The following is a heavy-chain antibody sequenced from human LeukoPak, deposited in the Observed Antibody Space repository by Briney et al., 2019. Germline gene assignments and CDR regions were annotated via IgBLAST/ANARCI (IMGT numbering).Heavy chain of an antibody. CDR3: ARSLRVRGVPDYMDV. Sequence: GGSLRLSCPAATLTVSSNYMSWVRQPPGKGLEWVSVIHKNAITYYADTVKGRFTMSRDNSKNMVYLQMNSLRAEDTAVYYCARSLRVRGVPDYMDVWGKGTTVTISS. J-gene: IGHJ6*03. V-gene: IGHV3-53*01. D-gene: IGHD3-10*01. CDR2: IHKNAIT. CDR1: TLTVSSNY.